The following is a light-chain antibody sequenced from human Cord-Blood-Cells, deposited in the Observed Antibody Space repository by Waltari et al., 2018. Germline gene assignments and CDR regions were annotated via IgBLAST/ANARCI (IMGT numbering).Light chain of an antibody. CDR1: CSDVGGFIS. Sequence: QSALPHPASLSGSPGSPLPLPGPATCSDVGGFISVAWYQQHSGKAPKLMIYEVSNRPSGVSNRFSGSKSGNTASLTISGLQAEDEADYYCSSYTSSSTLYVFGTGTKVTVL. CDR2: EVS. V-gene: IGLV2-14*01. J-gene: IGLJ1*01. CDR3: SSYTSSSTLYV.